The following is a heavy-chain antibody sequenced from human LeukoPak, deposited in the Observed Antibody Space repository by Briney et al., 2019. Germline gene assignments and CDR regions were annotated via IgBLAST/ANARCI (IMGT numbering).Heavy chain of an antibody. J-gene: IGHJ4*02. CDR3: ARSCCGSGSYYKPLDY. CDR1: GFTLRSYA. V-gene: IGHV3-30-3*01. CDR2: ISYDGSNK. Sequence: GGSLRLSCAASGFTLRSYAMHWVRQAPGKGLEWVAVISYDGSNKYYADSVKGRFSISRDNSKNTLFLQMNSLRAEDTAVYYCARSCCGSGSYYKPLDYWGQGTLVTVSS. D-gene: IGHD3-10*01.